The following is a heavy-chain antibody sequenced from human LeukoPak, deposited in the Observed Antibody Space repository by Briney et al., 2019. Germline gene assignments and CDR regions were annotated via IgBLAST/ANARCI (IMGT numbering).Heavy chain of an antibody. V-gene: IGHV1-3*03. CDR2: INDGNGNT. CDR3: ARGAKFRSYGSGTYYTSLPFDP. D-gene: IGHD3-10*01. Sequence: ASVKVSCKASGYTFTSYVMHWVRQAPGQRLEWMGCINDGNGNTKYSQEFQGRVTITRDTSASTAYMELSSLRSEDKAVYYCARGAKFRSYGSGTYYTSLPFDPWGQGTLVTVSS. J-gene: IGHJ5*02. CDR1: GYTFTSYV.